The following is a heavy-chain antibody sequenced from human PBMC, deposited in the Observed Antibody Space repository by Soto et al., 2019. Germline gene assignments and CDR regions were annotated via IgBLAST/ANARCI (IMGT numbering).Heavy chain of an antibody. J-gene: IGHJ4*02. CDR3: AKYRRTEAEGFTLDY. CDR2: IYYTGST. V-gene: IGHV4-59*01. CDR1: GDSINNYY. D-gene: IGHD6-13*01. Sequence: SETLSLTXTVSGDSINNYYWSWIRQPPGKRLEWIGYIYYTGSTTYNPSLESRVTMSVDTSKNQFSLKLNSVNAADTAVYYCAKYRRTEAEGFTLDYWGRGTLVTVSS.